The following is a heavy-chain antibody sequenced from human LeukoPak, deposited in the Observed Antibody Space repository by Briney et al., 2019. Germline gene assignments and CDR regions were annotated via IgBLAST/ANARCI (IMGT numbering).Heavy chain of an antibody. Sequence: KAGGSLRLSCTASGFTFCDYAMSWFRQAPGKGLEWVGFIRSKAYGGTTEYAASVKGRFTISRDDSKSIAYLQMNSLKTEDTAVYYCTRDRLRSYSSPSDYWGQGTLVTVSS. J-gene: IGHJ4*02. CDR2: IRSKAYGGTT. D-gene: IGHD6-6*01. CDR1: GFTFCDYA. CDR3: TRDRLRSYSSPSDY. V-gene: IGHV3-49*05.